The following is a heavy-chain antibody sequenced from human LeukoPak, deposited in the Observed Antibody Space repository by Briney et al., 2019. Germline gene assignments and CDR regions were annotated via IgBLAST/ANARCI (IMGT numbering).Heavy chain of an antibody. J-gene: IGHJ4*02. CDR1: GFTFSSYA. Sequence: GGSLRLSCAASGFTFSSYAINWVRQAPGKGLEWVAVISYDGTYKYYADSVKGRFTISRDNSKNTLYLQMNSLRPEDSAVYYCAKGGYSNGWYYFDYWGQGTLVTVSS. CDR2: ISYDGTYK. CDR3: AKGGYSNGWYYFDY. V-gene: IGHV3-30*04. D-gene: IGHD6-19*01.